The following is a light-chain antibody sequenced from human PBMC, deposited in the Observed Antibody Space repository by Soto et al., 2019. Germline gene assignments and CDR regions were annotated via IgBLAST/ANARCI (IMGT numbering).Light chain of an antibody. CDR1: QSVNSAH. CDR3: QHYGRSPP. J-gene: IGKJ2*01. Sequence: EIVLTQSPGTLSLSPGERATLSCGASQSVNSAHFAWYQQRPGQAPRLLIYAASRRATGTPDRFSGGGTGTDFTLTISRLEPEDFAMYYCQHYGRSPPFGQGTKLEIK. CDR2: AAS. V-gene: IGKV3-20*01.